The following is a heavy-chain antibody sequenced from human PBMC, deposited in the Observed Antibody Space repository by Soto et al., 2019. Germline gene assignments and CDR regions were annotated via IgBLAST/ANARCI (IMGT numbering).Heavy chain of an antibody. V-gene: IGHV6-1*01. Sequence: SQTLSLTCAISGDSVSSNSAAWNWIRQSPSRGLEWLGRTYCRSKWYNDYIPSVKSRITINPDTSKNQVSLQLNSVIPEDTAVYYCAREVAGTYYFDYWGQGALVTVSS. CDR1: GDSVSSNSAA. CDR3: AREVAGTYYFDY. D-gene: IGHD6-19*01. CDR2: TYCRSKWYN. J-gene: IGHJ4*02.